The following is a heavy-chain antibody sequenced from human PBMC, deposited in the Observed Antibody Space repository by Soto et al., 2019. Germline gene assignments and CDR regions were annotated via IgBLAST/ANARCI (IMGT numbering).Heavy chain of an antibody. J-gene: IGHJ4*02. V-gene: IGHV1-18*04. CDR2: IKPHNGNT. Sequence: ASVKVYCKASGYTFTSYGISWVRQAPGQGLEWMGWIKPHNGNTKYAQTLQDRLIMTTDTSTSTAYMELRSLRSDDTAVYYCARDLDGSGSYYTDYWGQGTLVTVSS. CDR3: ARDLDGSGSYYTDY. D-gene: IGHD3-10*01. CDR1: GYTFTSYG.